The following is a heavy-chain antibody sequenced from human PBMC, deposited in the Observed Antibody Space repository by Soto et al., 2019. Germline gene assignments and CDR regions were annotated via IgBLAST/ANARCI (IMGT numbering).Heavy chain of an antibody. CDR3: GGDAEGGSFDS. V-gene: IGHV1-18*01. D-gene: IGHD2-15*01. Sequence: APVKVSCKASGYTFTSYGISWVRQAPGQGLEGVGWVSAYNGKTNNAQKLQGRVTMTTDPSTSTAHMERRGLRSDATARCYCGGDAEGGSFDSWGKGPLVTVSS. J-gene: IGHJ4*02. CDR1: GYTFTSYG. CDR2: VSAYNGKT.